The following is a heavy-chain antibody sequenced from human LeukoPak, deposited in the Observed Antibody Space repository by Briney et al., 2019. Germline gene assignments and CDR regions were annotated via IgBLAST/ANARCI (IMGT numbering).Heavy chain of an antibody. CDR1: GYTFTGYF. V-gene: IGHV1-2*02. Sequence: ASVKVSCKASGYTFTGYFMHWVRQAPGQGLEWMGWINPNNGATYYAQKFQGRTTMTWDTSISTAYMGVSRLTSDDTAVYYCARGGSDESSGWYNWGQGTLVTVSS. D-gene: IGHD6-19*01. CDR2: INPNNGAT. CDR3: ARGGSDESSGWYN. J-gene: IGHJ4*02.